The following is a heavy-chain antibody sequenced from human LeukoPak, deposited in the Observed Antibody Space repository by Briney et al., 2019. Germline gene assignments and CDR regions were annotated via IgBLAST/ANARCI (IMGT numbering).Heavy chain of an antibody. CDR1: GFTFDDYA. D-gene: IGHD1-26*01. J-gene: IGHJ4*02. CDR3: ARDRIVGATSPGGY. Sequence: GGSLRLSCAASGFTFDDYAMTWVRQAPGKGLEWVTGINWNGGSTGYADSVKGRFTISGDNAKNSLYLQMNSLRAEDTAFYYCARDRIVGATSPGGYWGQGTLVTVSS. V-gene: IGHV3-20*04. CDR2: INWNGGST.